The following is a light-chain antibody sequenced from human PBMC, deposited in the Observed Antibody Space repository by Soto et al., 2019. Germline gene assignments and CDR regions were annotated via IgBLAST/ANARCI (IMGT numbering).Light chain of an antibody. Sequence: EIVLTQSPATLSLSPGERATLSCRASQTISSYLAWYQQKPGQAPRLLIYDASNRATGIPARFSGSGSGTDFTVTISRLEPEDFEVYYCQQRANWPPYTFGQGTKLEIK. V-gene: IGKV3-11*01. CDR2: DAS. J-gene: IGKJ2*01. CDR1: QTISSY. CDR3: QQRANWPPYT.